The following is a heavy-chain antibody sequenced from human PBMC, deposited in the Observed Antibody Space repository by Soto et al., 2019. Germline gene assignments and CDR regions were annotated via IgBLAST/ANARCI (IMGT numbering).Heavy chain of an antibody. CDR3: AKAYDFWSGYFWFDP. CDR2: ISWNSGSI. D-gene: IGHD3-3*01. J-gene: IGHJ5*02. V-gene: IGHV3-9*01. CDR1: GCTFDDYA. Sequence: SLRLSCAASGCTFDDYAMHWVRQAPGKGLEWVSGISWNSGSIGYADSVKGRFTISRDNAKNSLYLQMNSLRAEDTALYYCAKAYDFWSGYFWFDPWGQGTLVTVSS.